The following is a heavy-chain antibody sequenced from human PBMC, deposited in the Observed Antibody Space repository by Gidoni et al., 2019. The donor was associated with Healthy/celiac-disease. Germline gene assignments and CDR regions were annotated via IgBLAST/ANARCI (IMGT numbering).Heavy chain of an antibody. V-gene: IGHV3-33*01. D-gene: IGHD6-19*01. CDR2: IWDDGSNK. CDR1: GFTFSSYG. Sequence: QVQLVESGGGVFQPGRSLRLSCAASGFTFSSYGMHWVRQAPGKGLEWVAVIWDDGSNKYYADSVKGRFTISRDNSKNTLYLQMNSLRAEDTAVYYCARQWLGRYYFDYWGQGTLVTVSS. CDR3: ARQWLGRYYFDY. J-gene: IGHJ4*02.